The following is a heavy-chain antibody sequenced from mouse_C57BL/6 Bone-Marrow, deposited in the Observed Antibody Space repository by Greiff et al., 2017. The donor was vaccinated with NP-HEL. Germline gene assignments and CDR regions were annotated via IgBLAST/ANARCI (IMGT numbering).Heavy chain of an antibody. CDR2: IDPENGDT. J-gene: IGHJ2*01. Sequence: EVKLVESGAELVRPGASVKLSCTASGFNIKDDYMHWVKQRPEQGLEWIGWIDPENGDTEYASKFQGKATITADTSSNTAYLQLSSLTSEDTAVYYCTLTGADYWGQGTTLTVSS. D-gene: IGHD4-1*01. CDR1: GFNIKDDY. CDR3: TLTGADY. V-gene: IGHV14-4*01.